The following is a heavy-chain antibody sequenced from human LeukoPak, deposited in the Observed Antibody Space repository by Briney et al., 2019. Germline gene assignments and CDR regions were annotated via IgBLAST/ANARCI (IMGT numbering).Heavy chain of an antibody. CDR3: ARVIRAEENPTFHI. Sequence: ETQSPTCTLPGASPRRTGFYCGWIRQPPGARLEWIGSIFYDGNIYYNPSLSSRVTISVDTSKNQFSLKLSSVTAADTAVFYCARVIRAEENPTFHIWRQGTMVTVSS. CDR1: GASPRRTGFY. CDR2: IFYDGNI. D-gene: IGHD2-21*01. J-gene: IGHJ3*02. V-gene: IGHV4-39*01.